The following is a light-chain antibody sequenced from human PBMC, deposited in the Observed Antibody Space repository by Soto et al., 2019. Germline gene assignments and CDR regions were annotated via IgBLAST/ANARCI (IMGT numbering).Light chain of an antibody. J-gene: IGKJ5*01. CDR3: QQTYNTLPIT. Sequence: DIQMTQSPSSLSASVGDRVTITCRASQNIFSYLNWYQQKPGKAPKLLIFAASTLQTGVPSRFSGSGSGTDFTLTISSLQPEDFATYYCQQTYNTLPITFGQGTRLEIK. CDR1: QNIFSY. CDR2: AAS. V-gene: IGKV1-39*01.